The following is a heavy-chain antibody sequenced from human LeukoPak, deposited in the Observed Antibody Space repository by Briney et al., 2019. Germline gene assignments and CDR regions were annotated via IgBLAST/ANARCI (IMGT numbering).Heavy chain of an antibody. Sequence: GGSLRLSCAASGFTFSSYSMNWVRQAPGKGLDWVSSISSSSSYIYYADSVKGRFTISRDNAKNSLYVQMNSLRAEDTAVYYCARRYCSSTNCYALDYWGQGTLVTVSS. D-gene: IGHD2-2*01. V-gene: IGHV3-21*01. CDR3: ARRYCSSTNCYALDY. CDR1: GFTFSSYS. CDR2: ISSSSSYI. J-gene: IGHJ4*02.